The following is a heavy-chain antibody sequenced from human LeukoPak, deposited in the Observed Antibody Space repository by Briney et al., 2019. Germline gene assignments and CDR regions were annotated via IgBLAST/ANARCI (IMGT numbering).Heavy chain of an antibody. CDR3: ARENQYCSGGSCYYHWLDP. Sequence: GASVKVSCKASGYSFTSNALHWVRQAPGQRLEWMGWINTGNGYTKYSQNFQDRVTITRVTSASTAYMELNSLRSEDTAVYYCARENQYCSGGSCYYHWLDPWGQGTLVTVSS. J-gene: IGHJ5*02. D-gene: IGHD2-15*01. V-gene: IGHV1-3*04. CDR1: GYSFTSNA. CDR2: INTGNGYT.